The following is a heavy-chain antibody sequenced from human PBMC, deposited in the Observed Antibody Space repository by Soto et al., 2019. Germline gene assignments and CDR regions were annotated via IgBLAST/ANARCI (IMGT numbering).Heavy chain of an antibody. CDR1: GFTFSNYG. CDR2: ILYEGSNK. D-gene: IGHD1-26*01. CDR3: GGGTYYFVY. Sequence: QVQLVESGGDVVQPGRSLRLSCAASGFTFSNYGMHWARQAPGKGLEWVAAILYEGSNKYYADSVKGRFTISRDNSKNTLYLQMNSLRAEDTAVYYCGGGTYYFVYCGQGTLVTVSS. J-gene: IGHJ4*02. V-gene: IGHV3-33*01.